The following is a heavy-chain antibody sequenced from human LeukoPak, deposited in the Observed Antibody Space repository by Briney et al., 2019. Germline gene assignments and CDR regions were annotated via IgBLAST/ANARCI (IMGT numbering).Heavy chain of an antibody. V-gene: IGHV4-59*12. CDR1: GGSIRHYY. J-gene: IGHJ5*02. D-gene: IGHD2-2*01. CDR2: MHDSGST. Sequence: SETLSLTCTVSGGSIRHYYWSWIRQSPGKGLEWIGYMHDSGSTNYNPSLKSRVTISVDKSKNQFSLKLSSVTAADTAVYYCARSVPKIVVVPAAMGGNWFDPWGQGTLVTVSS. CDR3: ARSVPKIVVVPAAMGGNWFDP.